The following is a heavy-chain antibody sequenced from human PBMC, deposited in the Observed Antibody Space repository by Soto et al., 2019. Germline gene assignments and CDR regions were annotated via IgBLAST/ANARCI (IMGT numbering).Heavy chain of an antibody. V-gene: IGHV4-59*01. CDR1: GRSISSYY. Sequence: SETLSLTCTVSGRSISSYYWSWIRQPPGKGLEWIGYIYYSGSTNYNPSLKSRVTISVDTSKNQFSLKLSSVTAADTAVYYCAGEISTIGLYYFDKRAQETLVTASS. CDR3: AGEISTIGLYYFDK. D-gene: IGHD2-21*01. J-gene: IGHJ4*02. CDR2: IYYSGST.